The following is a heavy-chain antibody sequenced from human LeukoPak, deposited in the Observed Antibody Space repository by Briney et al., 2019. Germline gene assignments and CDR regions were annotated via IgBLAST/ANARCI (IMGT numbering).Heavy chain of an antibody. CDR2: IFYSGGT. CDR3: VRDLTVNWYYY. Sequence: SETLSLTCIVSGASISDRTHHWGWIRQTPEKGLEWIGTIFYSGGTYYNPSLQSRVMISVDTSKNLFSLRLSSVTAADTAIYYCVRDLTVNWYYYWGQGTLVTASS. V-gene: IGHV4-39*07. CDR1: GASISDRTHH. J-gene: IGHJ4*02. D-gene: IGHD1-7*01.